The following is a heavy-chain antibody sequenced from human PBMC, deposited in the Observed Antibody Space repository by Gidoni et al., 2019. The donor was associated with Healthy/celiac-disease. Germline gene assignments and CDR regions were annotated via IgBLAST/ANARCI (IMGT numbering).Heavy chain of an antibody. CDR2: IYYSGST. Sequence: QLQLQESGPGLVKPSETLSLTCTVSGGSISSSSYYWGWIRQPPGKGLEWIGSIYYSGSTYYNPSLKSRVTISVDTSKNQFSLKLSSVTAADTAVYYCARVDMITFGGVIAPFDYWGQGTLVTVSS. J-gene: IGHJ4*02. D-gene: IGHD3-16*02. CDR3: ARVDMITFGGVIAPFDY. CDR1: GGSISSSSYY. V-gene: IGHV4-39*01.